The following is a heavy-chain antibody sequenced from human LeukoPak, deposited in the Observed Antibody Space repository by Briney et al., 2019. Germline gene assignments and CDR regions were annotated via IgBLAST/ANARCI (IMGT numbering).Heavy chain of an antibody. CDR2: ISSSGSTI. J-gene: IGHJ6*04. Sequence: GGSLRLSCAASGFTFSSYEMNWVRQAPGKGLEWVSYISSSGSTIYYADSVKGRFTISRDNAKNSLYLQMNSLRAEDTAVYYCAELGITTIGGVWGKGTRSPSPQ. V-gene: IGHV3-48*03. D-gene: IGHD3-10*02. CDR3: AELGITTIGGV. CDR1: GFTFSSYE.